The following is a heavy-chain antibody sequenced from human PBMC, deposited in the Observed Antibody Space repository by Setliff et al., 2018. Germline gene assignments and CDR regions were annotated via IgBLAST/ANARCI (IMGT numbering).Heavy chain of an antibody. V-gene: IGHV4-31*03. Sequence: LSLTCTVSGWSISNGAYFWSWIRQHPGKGLERIGYIYSSGSTYNNPSLESRVTMSVDTSKNQFSLKMSSVTAADTAVYYCARGGSAMGNGAWAFEYWGLGILVTSPQ. J-gene: IGHJ4*02. CDR3: ARGGSAMGNGAWAFEY. D-gene: IGHD2-2*01. CDR1: GWSISNGAYF. CDR2: IYSSGST.